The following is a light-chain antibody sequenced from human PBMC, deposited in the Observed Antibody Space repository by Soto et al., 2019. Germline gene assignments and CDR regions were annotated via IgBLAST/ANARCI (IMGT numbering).Light chain of an antibody. CDR3: QSYDSSLV. CDR1: SSNIGAGYD. J-gene: IGLJ2*01. Sequence: QAASVSGSPGQSITISCTGSSSNIGAGYDVHWYQQVPGTAPKLLIYGNINRPSGVPDRFSGSKSGTSASLAITGLQAEDEAEYYCQSYDSSLVFGGGTKVTVL. CDR2: GNI. V-gene: IGLV1-40*01.